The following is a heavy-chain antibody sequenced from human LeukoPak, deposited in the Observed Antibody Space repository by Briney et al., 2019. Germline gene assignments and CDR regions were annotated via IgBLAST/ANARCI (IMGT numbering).Heavy chain of an antibody. CDR1: GYTFTSNY. V-gene: IGHV1-46*01. J-gene: IGHJ5*02. Sequence: ASVTVSCKAFGYTFTSNYMHWVRQAPGQGPEWMGVINPSGGSTTYAQKFQGRVTLTRDMSTSTDYMELSSLRSEDTAVKYGARDKSGRDEAWWFNLWGQGTLVTVSS. CDR2: INPSGGST. D-gene: IGHD3-10*01. CDR3: ARDKSGRDEAWWFNL.